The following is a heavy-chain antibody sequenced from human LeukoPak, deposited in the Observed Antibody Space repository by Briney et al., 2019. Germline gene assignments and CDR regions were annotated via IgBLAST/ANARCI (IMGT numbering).Heavy chain of an antibody. D-gene: IGHD2-15*01. V-gene: IGHV3-43D*04. CDR3: ARGIRGYCSGGSCAYYYYYYMDV. CDR2: ISWDGGST. Sequence: PGGSLRLSCAAPGFTFDDYALHWVRQAPGKGLEWVSLISWDGGSTYYADSVKGGVTISRDNRKKSLYLQMNSLRAEDTAVYYCARGIRGYCSGGSCAYYYYYYMDVWGKGTTVTVSS. J-gene: IGHJ6*03. CDR1: GFTFDDYA.